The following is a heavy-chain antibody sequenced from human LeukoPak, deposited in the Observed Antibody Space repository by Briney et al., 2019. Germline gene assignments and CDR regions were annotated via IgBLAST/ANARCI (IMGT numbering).Heavy chain of an antibody. D-gene: IGHD6-13*01. V-gene: IGHV4-38-2*01. CDR1: GYSISSGYY. Sequence: SETLSLTCAVSGYSISSGYYWGWIRQPPGKGLEWIGSIYHSGSTYYKPSLKSRVTISVDTSKNRFSLKLSSVTAADTAVYYCARHPDGYSSSWYSSPWGQGTLVTVSS. J-gene: IGHJ5*02. CDR3: ARHPDGYSSSWYSSP. CDR2: IYHSGST.